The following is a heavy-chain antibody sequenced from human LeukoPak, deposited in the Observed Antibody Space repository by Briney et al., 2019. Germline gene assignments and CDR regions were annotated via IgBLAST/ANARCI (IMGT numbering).Heavy chain of an antibody. Sequence: LQISCEGSGXSFTSYWIRWVRQMPGKGVEWMGRIDPSDSYTNYSPSFQGHVTISADKSISTAYLQWSSLKASDTAMYYCARLEQWLVPAWGQGTLVTVSS. D-gene: IGHD6-19*01. V-gene: IGHV5-10-1*01. CDR1: GXSFTSYW. CDR3: ARLEQWLVPA. CDR2: IDPSDSYT. J-gene: IGHJ4*02.